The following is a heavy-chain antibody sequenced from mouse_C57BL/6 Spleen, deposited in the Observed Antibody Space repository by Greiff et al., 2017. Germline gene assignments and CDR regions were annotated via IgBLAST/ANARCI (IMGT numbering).Heavy chain of an antibody. J-gene: IGHJ2*01. CDR3: ARQWLITTVVSDY. D-gene: IGHD1-1*01. V-gene: IGHV5-6*01. CDR2: ISSGGSYT. CDR1: GFTFSSYG. Sequence: EVKLMESGGDLVKPGGSLKLSCAASGFTFSSYGMSWVRQTPDKRLEWVATISSGGSYTYYPDSVKGRFTISRDNAKNTLYLQMSSLKSEDTAMYYCARQWLITTVVSDYWGQGTTLTVSS.